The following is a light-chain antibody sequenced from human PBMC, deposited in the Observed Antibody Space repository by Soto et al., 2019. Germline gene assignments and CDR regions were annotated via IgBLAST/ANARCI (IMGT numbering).Light chain of an antibody. V-gene: IGKV3-20*01. CDR2: GAS. CDR1: QSVRNSY. J-gene: IGKJ2*01. CDR3: QQYGSSPYT. Sequence: EIVLTQSPGTLSLSPGERATLACRASQSVRNSYLAWYQQKPGQAPRLLIYGASGRATGIPDRLSGSGSGKDFTLTISRLEPEDFAVYYCQQYGSSPYTFGQGTKLEL.